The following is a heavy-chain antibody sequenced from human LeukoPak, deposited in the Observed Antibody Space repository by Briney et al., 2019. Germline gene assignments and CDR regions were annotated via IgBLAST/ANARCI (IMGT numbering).Heavy chain of an antibody. J-gene: IGHJ6*03. V-gene: IGHV4-34*01. Sequence: PSETLSLTCAVYGGSFSGYYWSWIRQPPGKGLEWIGEINHSGSTNYNPSLKSRVTISVDTSKNQFSLKLSSVTAADTAVYYCAGHDYYYYMDVWGKGTTVTVSS. CDR1: GGSFSGYY. D-gene: IGHD3/OR15-3a*01. CDR2: INHSGST. CDR3: AGHDYYYYMDV.